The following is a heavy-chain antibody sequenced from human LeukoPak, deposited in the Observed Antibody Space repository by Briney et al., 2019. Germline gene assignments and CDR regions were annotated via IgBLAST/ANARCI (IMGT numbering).Heavy chain of an antibody. J-gene: IGHJ4*01. V-gene: IGHV3-23*01. Sequence: PGGSLRLSCAASGFTFSSYAMSWVRQAPGKGLEWVSAISGSGGSTYYADSVKGRFTISRDNSKNTLYLQMNGLRAEDTAVYYCATLGPVVVVGAFQDYWGQGTLVTVSS. CDR2: ISGSGGST. CDR1: GFTFSSYA. D-gene: IGHD2-21*01. CDR3: ATLGPVVVVGAFQDY.